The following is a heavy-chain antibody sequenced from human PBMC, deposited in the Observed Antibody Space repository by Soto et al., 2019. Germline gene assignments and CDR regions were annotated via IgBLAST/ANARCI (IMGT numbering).Heavy chain of an antibody. J-gene: IGHJ4*02. CDR2: IRTKPEGETT. V-gene: IGHV3-15*07. CDR3: TTGSNEGY. Sequence: EVQLLESGGGLVKPGGSLRLSCAASGFSFSSAWMNWVRQAPGKGLEWVGRIRTKPEGETTDYTAPVKGRFTISRDDSKTTLYLQMTSLKIEDTAVYYCTTGSNEGYWGQGTLGTVSS. D-gene: IGHD1-1*01. CDR1: GFSFSSAW.